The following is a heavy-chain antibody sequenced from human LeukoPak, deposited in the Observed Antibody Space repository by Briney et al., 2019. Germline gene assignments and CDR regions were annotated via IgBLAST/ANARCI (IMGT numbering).Heavy chain of an antibody. V-gene: IGHV4-59*01. CDR2: IYYSGST. CDR1: GGSISSYY. D-gene: IGHD2-2*01. J-gene: IGHJ5*02. CDR3: AGSAIINWFDP. Sequence: PSETLSLTCTVSGGSISSYYWSWIRQPPGKGLEWIGYIYYSGSTNYNPSLKSRVTISVDTSRNQFSLKLSSVTAADTAVYYCAGSAIINWFDPWGQGTLVTVSS.